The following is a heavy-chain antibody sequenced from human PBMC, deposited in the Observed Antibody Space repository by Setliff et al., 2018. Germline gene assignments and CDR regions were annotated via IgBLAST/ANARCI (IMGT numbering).Heavy chain of an antibody. CDR2: VSGYNGNT. V-gene: IGHV1-18*01. J-gene: IGHJ4*02. D-gene: IGHD6-13*01. Sequence: EASVKVSCKASGYTFANFGVNWVRQAPGQGLEWMGCVSGYNGNTHYAQMFQGRVTMTKDTSASTAYLELRSLRSDDTAVYYCARYPGIAAAVYSDYWGQGTLVTVSS. CDR1: GYTFANFG. CDR3: ARYPGIAAAVYSDY.